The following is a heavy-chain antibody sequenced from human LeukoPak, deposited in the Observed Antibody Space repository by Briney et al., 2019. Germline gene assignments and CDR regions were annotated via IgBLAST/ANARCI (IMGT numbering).Heavy chain of an antibody. Sequence: GGSLRLTCAASGFIFDDYGMSWVRHAPGKGLEWVSGINWNGSITGYADSVKGRFTISRDNAKNSLYLQMNSLRAEDTALYYCARVYLSQQLVPGLDYWGQGTLVTVSS. J-gene: IGHJ4*02. CDR2: INWNGSIT. CDR1: GFIFDDYG. V-gene: IGHV3-20*04. CDR3: ARVYLSQQLVPGLDY. D-gene: IGHD6-13*01.